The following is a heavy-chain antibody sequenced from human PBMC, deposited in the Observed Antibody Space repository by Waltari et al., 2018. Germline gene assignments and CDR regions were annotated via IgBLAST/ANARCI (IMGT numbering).Heavy chain of an antibody. J-gene: IGHJ4*02. D-gene: IGHD3-9*01. CDR2: IRYDGSNK. CDR1: GFTFSSYG. V-gene: IGHV3-30*02. Sequence: QVQLVESGGGVVQPGGSLRLSCAASGFTFSSYGMHWVRQAPGKGLEWVAFIRYDGSNKYYADSVKGRFTISRDNSKNTLYLQMNSLRAEDTAVYYCAKDAPDWYYFDYWGQGTLVTVSS. CDR3: AKDAPDWYYFDY.